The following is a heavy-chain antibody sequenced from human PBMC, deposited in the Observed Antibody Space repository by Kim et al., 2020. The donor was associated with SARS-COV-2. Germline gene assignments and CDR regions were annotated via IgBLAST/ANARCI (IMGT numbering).Heavy chain of an antibody. J-gene: IGHJ4*02. CDR3: ARVQIDIAAAGT. Sequence: NYNPSLKSRVTISVDTSKNQFSLKLSSVTAADTAVYYCARVQIDIAAAGTWGQGTLVTVSS. V-gene: IGHV4-34*01. D-gene: IGHD6-13*01.